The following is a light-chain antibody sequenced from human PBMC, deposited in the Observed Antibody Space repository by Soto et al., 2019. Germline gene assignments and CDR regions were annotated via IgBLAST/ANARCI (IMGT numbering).Light chain of an antibody. CDR2: DNS. J-gene: IGLJ1*01. V-gene: IGLV1-40*01. CDR1: SSNIGAGYD. Sequence: QSVLTQPPSVSGAPGQRVTNSCTGSSSNIGAGYDVHWYQQLPGTAPKLLIYDNSNRPSGVPDRFSGSKSGTSASLAITGLQAEDEADYYCQSFDSSLSAYVFGTGTKLTVL. CDR3: QSFDSSLSAYV.